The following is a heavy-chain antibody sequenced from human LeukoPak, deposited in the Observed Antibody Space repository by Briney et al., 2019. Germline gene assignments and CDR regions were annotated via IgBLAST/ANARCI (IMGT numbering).Heavy chain of an antibody. CDR2: TDSSGSYR. V-gene: IGHV3-21*01. Sequence: GGSLRLSCAASGFTFSSYSMNWVRQAPGKGLEWVASTDSSGSYRYYADSVKGRFTISRGNAKNSLYLQMNSLRAEDTAVYYCARDFGDYYEYWGQGTLVTVSS. D-gene: IGHD3-10*01. CDR1: GFTFSSYS. J-gene: IGHJ4*02. CDR3: ARDFGDYYEY.